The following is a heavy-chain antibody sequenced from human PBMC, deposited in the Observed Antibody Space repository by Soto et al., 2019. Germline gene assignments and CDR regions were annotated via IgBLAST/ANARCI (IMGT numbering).Heavy chain of an antibody. CDR2: IYWDDDK. Sequence: SGPTLVNPTQTLTLTCTFSGFSLSTSGVGVGWIRQPPGKALEWLALIYWDDDKRYSPSLKSRLTITKDTSKNQVVLTMTNMDPVDTATYYCASGSGSYYNFAFDYWGQGTLVTVSS. CDR1: GFSLSTSGVG. J-gene: IGHJ4*02. V-gene: IGHV2-5*02. CDR3: ASGSGSYYNFAFDY. D-gene: IGHD3-10*01.